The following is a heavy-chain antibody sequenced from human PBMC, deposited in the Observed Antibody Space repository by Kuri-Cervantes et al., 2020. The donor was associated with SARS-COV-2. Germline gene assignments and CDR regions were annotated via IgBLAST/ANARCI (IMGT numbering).Heavy chain of an antibody. D-gene: IGHD6-19*01. CDR2: IYYSGST. Sequence: SETLSLTCTVSGGSISSSSHYWGWIRQPPGKGLEWIGSIYYSGSTYYNPSLKSRVTISVDTSKNQFSLKLSSVTAADTAVYYCARELGYSSAWSQGNYFDNWGQGTLVTVSS. CDR3: ARELGYSSAWSQGNYFDN. CDR1: GGSISSSSHY. J-gene: IGHJ4*02. V-gene: IGHV4-39*07.